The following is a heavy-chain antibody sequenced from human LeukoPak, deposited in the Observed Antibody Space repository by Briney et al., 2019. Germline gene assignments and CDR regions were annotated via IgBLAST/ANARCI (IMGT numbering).Heavy chain of an antibody. CDR3: AREEVRVLVRWLDP. J-gene: IGHJ5*02. Sequence: GGSLRLSCAASGFTFSSYSMNWVRQAPGKGLEWVSSISSSSSYIYYADSVKGRFTISRDNAKNSLYLQMNSLRAEDTAVYYCAREEVRVLVRWLDPWGQGTLVTVSS. CDR2: ISSSSSYI. D-gene: IGHD2-21*01. CDR1: GFTFSSYS. V-gene: IGHV3-21*01.